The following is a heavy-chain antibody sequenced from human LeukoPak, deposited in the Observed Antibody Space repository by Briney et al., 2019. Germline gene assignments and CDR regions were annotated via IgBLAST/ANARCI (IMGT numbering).Heavy chain of an antibody. CDR3: ARENYYDSSGWGAHKGFDY. J-gene: IGHJ4*02. D-gene: IGHD3-22*01. CDR2: IYTSGST. CDR1: GGSISSSSYY. V-gene: IGHV4-61*02. Sequence: PSETLSLTCTVSGGSISSSSYYWGWIRQPAGKGLEWIGRIYTSGSTNYNPSLKSRVTISVDTSKNQFSLKLSSVTAADTAVYYCARENYYDSSGWGAHKGFDYWGQGTLVTVSS.